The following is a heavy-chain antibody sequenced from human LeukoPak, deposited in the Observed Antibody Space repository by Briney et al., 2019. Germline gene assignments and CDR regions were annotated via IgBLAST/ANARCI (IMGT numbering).Heavy chain of an antibody. CDR1: GFTFSSYS. V-gene: IGHV3-21*01. D-gene: IGHD6-6*01. J-gene: IGHJ4*02. CDR2: ISSSSSYI. CDR3: ARDLKGYSGSSGLDY. Sequence: GGSLRLSCAASGFTFSSYSMNWVRQAPGKGLEWVSSISSSSSYIYYADSVKGRFTISRDNAKNSLYLQMNSLRAEDTAVYYCARDLKGYSGSSGLDYWGQGTLVTVSS.